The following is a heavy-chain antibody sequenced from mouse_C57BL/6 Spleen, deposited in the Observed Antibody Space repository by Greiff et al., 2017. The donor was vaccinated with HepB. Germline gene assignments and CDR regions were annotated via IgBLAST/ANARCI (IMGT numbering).Heavy chain of an antibody. Sequence: VQLQQSGPELVKPGASVKISCKASGYSFTGYYMNWVKQSPEKSLEWIGEINPSTGGTTYNQKFKAKATLTVDKSSSTAYRQLKSLTSEDSAVYYCAIQDYGRSYRYFDVWGTGTTVTVSS. D-gene: IGHD1-1*01. CDR1: GYSFTGYY. CDR3: AIQDYGRSYRYFDV. J-gene: IGHJ1*03. CDR2: INPSTGGT. V-gene: IGHV1-42*01.